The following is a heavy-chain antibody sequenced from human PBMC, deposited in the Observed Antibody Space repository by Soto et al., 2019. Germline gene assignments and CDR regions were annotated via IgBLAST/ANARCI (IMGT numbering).Heavy chain of an antibody. CDR1: GFTLSSAC. J-gene: IGHJ4*02. D-gene: IGHD3-22*01. Sequence: GGPLRLSCAASGFTLSSACVNWVLQAPGKXLEWVGRIKSKTDAGTNDYDEPVQGRSKLSLDDSTNIMYPQMNRLKTEDTPVYYCTTATQRAMNDDSARFWGQGTLVTVSS. CDR3: TTATQRAMNDDSARF. V-gene: IGHV3-15*07. CDR2: IKSKTDAGTN.